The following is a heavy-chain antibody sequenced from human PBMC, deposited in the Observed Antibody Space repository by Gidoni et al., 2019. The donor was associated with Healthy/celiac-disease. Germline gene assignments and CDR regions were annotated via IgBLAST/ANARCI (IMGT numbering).Heavy chain of an antibody. D-gene: IGHD2-2*01. Sequence: GGYYWSWIRQHPGKGLEWIGYIYYSGSTYYNPSLKSRVTISVDTSKNQFSLKLSSVTAADTAVYYGAREGRRAESTSFLTPYYYYYMDVWGKGTTVTVSS. J-gene: IGHJ6*03. CDR1: GGYY. CDR2: IYYSGST. CDR3: AREGRRAESTSFLTPYYYYYMDV. V-gene: IGHV4-31*02.